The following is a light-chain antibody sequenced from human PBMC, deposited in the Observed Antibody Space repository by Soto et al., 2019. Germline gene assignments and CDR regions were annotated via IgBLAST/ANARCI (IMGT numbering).Light chain of an antibody. J-gene: IGKJ1*01. V-gene: IGKV3-20*01. CDR2: NTS. Sequence: EIVLTQSPGTLSLSPGEGATVSCRVSQSINSKSLVWYQRKFGQAPRLLIYNTSSRATGIPDRFSGSGSGTDFTLSISRLEPEDFAVYWCQHYGNSPTFGQGTKVQIK. CDR1: QSINSKS. CDR3: QHYGNSPT.